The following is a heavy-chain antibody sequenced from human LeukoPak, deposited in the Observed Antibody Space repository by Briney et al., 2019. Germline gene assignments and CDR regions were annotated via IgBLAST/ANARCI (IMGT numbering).Heavy chain of an antibody. CDR2: IYYSGST. CDR1: GGSISSSSYY. Sequence: SETLSLTCTVSGGSISSSSYYWGWIRQPPGKGLEWIGSIYYSGSTYYNPSLKSRVTISVDTSKNQFSLKLSSVTAADTAVYYCARRRGRDGYNYFDYWSQGTLVTVSS. V-gene: IGHV4-39*01. J-gene: IGHJ4*02. CDR3: ARRRGRDGYNYFDY. D-gene: IGHD5-24*01.